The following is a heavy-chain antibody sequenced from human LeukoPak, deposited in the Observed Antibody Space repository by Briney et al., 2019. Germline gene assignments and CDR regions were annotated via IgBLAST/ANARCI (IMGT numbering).Heavy chain of an antibody. CDR3: ARDLWVTTVTPALGSNWFDP. J-gene: IGHJ5*02. CDR2: ST. Sequence: STNYNPSLKSRVTISVDTSKTQFSLKLSSVTAADTAVYYCARDLWVTTVTPALGSNWFDPWGQGTLVTVSS. D-gene: IGHD4-17*01. V-gene: IGHV4-34*01.